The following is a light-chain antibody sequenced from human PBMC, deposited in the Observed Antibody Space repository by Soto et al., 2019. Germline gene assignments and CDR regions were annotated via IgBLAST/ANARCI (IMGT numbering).Light chain of an antibody. CDR2: DTF. CDR3: LQRSTWPWT. V-gene: IGKV3-11*01. Sequence: IVLTQSPATLSLSPGARATLSCRAGQSVSNYLAWYQQKPGQAPMLLIYDTFNRATGIPARFSGSGSGTDSTLTISSLEPEDLAVYFCLQRSTWPWTSGQGTKVEIK. J-gene: IGKJ1*01. CDR1: QSVSNY.